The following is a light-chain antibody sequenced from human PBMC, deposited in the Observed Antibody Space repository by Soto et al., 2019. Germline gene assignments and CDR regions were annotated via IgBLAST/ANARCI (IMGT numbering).Light chain of an antibody. J-gene: IGKJ5*01. CDR2: GAS. V-gene: IGKV3-15*01. CDR1: ENIYTN. CDR3: QQYYSWPRT. Sequence: EIVLTQSPATLSLSPGERATLSCRASENIYTNLAWYQQKPGQAPRLLFYGASTRATGLPARFSGTGSGTEFTLTINSLQAEDSAVYYCQQYYSWPRTFGQGTRLEIK.